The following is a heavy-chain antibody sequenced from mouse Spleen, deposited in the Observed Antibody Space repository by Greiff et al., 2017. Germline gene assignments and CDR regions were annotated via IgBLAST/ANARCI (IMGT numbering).Heavy chain of an antibody. CDR3: AKVDGCMAWFAY. V-gene: IGHV1-67*01. CDR1: GYTFTDYA. CDR2: ISTYSGNT. J-gene: IGHJ3*01. D-gene: IGHD1-1*02. Sequence: VQLQQSGPELVRPGVSVKISCKGSGYTFTDYAMHWVQQSHAKSLEWIGVISTYSGNTKYNQKFKGKATMTVDKSSSTAYMEIARFTSEDSAIYYCAKVDGCMAWFAYWGQGTLVTVSA.